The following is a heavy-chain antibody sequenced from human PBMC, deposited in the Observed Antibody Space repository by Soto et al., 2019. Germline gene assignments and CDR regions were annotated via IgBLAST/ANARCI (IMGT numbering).Heavy chain of an antibody. V-gene: IGHV1-18*01. CDR2: IRAYNGNT. J-gene: IGHJ4*02. D-gene: IGHD3-22*01. CDR1: GYTFTSYG. Sequence: QVQLVQSGAEVKKPGASVKVSCKASGYTFTSYGISWVRQAPGQGLEWMGWIRAYNGNTNYAQKLQGRVTMTTDTSASTAYMERRCLRSDDTAVYYCARKDRDYYDSSGYYLLDYWGQGTLVTVSS. CDR3: ARKDRDYYDSSGYYLLDY.